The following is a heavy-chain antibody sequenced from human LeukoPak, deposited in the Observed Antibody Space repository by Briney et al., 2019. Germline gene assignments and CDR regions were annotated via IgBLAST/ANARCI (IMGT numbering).Heavy chain of an antibody. CDR3: ARGPYLRGYSSSWMGLGY. V-gene: IGHV4-34*01. Sequence: SETLSLTCAVYGGSFSGYYWSWIRQPPGKGLEWIGEINHSGSTNYNPSLESRVTISVDTSKNQFSLKLSSVTAADTAVYYCARGPYLRGYSSSWMGLGYWGQGTLVTVSS. D-gene: IGHD6-13*01. CDR1: GGSFSGYY. J-gene: IGHJ4*02. CDR2: INHSGST.